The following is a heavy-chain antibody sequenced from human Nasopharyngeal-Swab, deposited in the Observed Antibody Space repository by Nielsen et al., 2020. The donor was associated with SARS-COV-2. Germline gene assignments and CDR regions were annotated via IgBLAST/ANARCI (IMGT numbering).Heavy chain of an antibody. Sequence: ASVKVSCKASGYTFTSYYMHWVRQAPGQGLEWMGIINPSGGSTSYAQKFQGRVTMTRDTSTSTVYMELSSLRSEDTAVYYCAVASSGWYFPQGAFDIWGQGTMVTVSS. CDR2: INPSGGST. V-gene: IGHV1-46*01. D-gene: IGHD6-19*01. CDR3: AVASSGWYFPQGAFDI. CDR1: GYTFTSYY. J-gene: IGHJ3*02.